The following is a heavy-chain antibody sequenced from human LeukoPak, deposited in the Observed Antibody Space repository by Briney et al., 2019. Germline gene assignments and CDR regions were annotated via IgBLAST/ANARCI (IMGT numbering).Heavy chain of an antibody. Sequence: PSETLSLTCAVSGVSISSYYWSWIRQPPGMGLEWIGYISYTGSFNYNPSLQSRVTISVDTSQNQFYLKLSSVTAADTAVYYCARDGYSGSDALWGQGTLVTVSS. D-gene: IGHD5-12*01. J-gene: IGHJ4*02. CDR2: ISYTGSF. CDR1: GVSISSYY. CDR3: ARDGYSGSDAL. V-gene: IGHV4-59*01.